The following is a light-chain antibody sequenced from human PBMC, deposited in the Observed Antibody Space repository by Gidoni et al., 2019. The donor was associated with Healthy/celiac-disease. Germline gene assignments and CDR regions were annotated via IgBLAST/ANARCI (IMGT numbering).Light chain of an antibody. CDR1: QTIHYW. Sequence: DILMTQSPSTLSASVGDRVTITCRASQTIHYWLAWFQQKPGKAPKLLIYKASSLQTGVPSRFSASGSGTEFTLTISGLQLDDFATYYCQQYDDLYSFGQGTKVEIK. V-gene: IGKV1-5*03. J-gene: IGKJ2*03. CDR3: QQYDDLYS. CDR2: KAS.